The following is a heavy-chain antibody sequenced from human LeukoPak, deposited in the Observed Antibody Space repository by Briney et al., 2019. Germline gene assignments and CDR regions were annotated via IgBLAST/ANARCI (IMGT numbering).Heavy chain of an antibody. CDR3: ARLRTFATPQAFEV. Sequence: SGPALVKPTQTLTLTCTFSGFSLTTDGMCVSWIRQPPGKALEWLARIDWDDDTYYSTSLKTRLTISKDTSKNQVVLAMTKMDPVDTATYYCARLRTFATPQAFEVRGQGTVVTVSS. CDR2: IDWDDDT. V-gene: IGHV2-70*11. J-gene: IGHJ3*01. CDR1: GFSLTTDGMC.